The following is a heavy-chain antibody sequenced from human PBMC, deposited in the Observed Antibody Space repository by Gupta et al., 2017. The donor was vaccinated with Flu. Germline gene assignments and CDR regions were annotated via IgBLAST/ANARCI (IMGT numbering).Heavy chain of an antibody. CDR2: IIPIFGTA. V-gene: IGHV1-69*01. D-gene: IGHD3-16*01. Sequence: QVQLVQSGAEVKKPGSSVKVSCKASGGTFSSYAISWVRQAPGQGLEWMGGIIPIFGTANYAQKSQGRVTITADESTSTAYMELSSLRSEDTAVYYCASLGGRTIPYTYGGAGVSWFDPWGQGTLVTVSS. CDR3: ASLGGRTIPYTYGGAGVSWFDP. CDR1: GGTFSSYA. J-gene: IGHJ5*02.